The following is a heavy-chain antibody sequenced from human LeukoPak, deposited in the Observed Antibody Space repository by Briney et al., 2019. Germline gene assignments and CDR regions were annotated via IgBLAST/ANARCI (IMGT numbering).Heavy chain of an antibody. CDR1: GYTFRSHG. Sequence: GASVKVSCKASGYTFRSHGISWVRQAPGQGLEWMGWISGYNGNTKYAQKVQERVTITTDTSTSTAYMELKSLRPDDTAVYYCARDVDSSMVLFDYWGQGTLVTVSS. J-gene: IGHJ4*02. CDR2: ISGYNGNT. V-gene: IGHV1-18*01. D-gene: IGHD4/OR15-4a*01. CDR3: ARDVDSSMVLFDY.